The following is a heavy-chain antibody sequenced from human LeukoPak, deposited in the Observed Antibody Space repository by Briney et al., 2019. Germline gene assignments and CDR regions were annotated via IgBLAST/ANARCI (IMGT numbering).Heavy chain of an antibody. CDR1: GYSFTSYW. D-gene: IGHD3-22*01. Sequence: GESLKIFCKGAGYSFTSYWIGWVRQMPGKGLEWMGIIYPGDSDTRYSPYFQGQVNISADKYISTAYLQWSSLRASDAAMYYCERGLFYCYDSSGYTGDPYYFDYWGQGTLVSVSS. V-gene: IGHV5-51*01. J-gene: IGHJ4*02. CDR3: ERGLFYCYDSSGYTGDPYYFDY. CDR2: IYPGDSDT.